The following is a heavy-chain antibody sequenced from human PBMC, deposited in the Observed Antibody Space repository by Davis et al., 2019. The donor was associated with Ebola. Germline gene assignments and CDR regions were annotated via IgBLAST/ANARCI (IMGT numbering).Heavy chain of an antibody. CDR1: GGSISSSY. CDR2: IYYSGIT. D-gene: IGHD5-18*01. Sequence: GSLRLSCTVSGGSISSSYWGWIRQPPRKGLEWIGSIYYSGITYYNPSLKSRVTISVDTSKNQFSLKLSSVTAADTAVYYCARWSYGSRGFDSWGQGTLVTVSS. J-gene: IGHJ4*02. CDR3: ARWSYGSRGFDS. V-gene: IGHV4-39*07.